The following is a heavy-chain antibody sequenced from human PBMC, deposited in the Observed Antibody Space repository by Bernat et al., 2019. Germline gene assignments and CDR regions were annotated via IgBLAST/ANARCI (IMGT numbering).Heavy chain of an antibody. CDR3: ARITYYYDSSGYYYPNFDY. Sequence: QVTLKESGPVLVKPTETLTLTCTVSGFSLSNARMGVSWIRHPPGKALEWLAHIFSNDEKSYSTSLKSRLTISKDTSKSQVVLTMTNMDPVDTATYYCARITYYYDSSGYYYPNFDYWGQGTLVTVSS. J-gene: IGHJ4*02. V-gene: IGHV2-26*01. D-gene: IGHD3-22*01. CDR2: IFSNDEK. CDR1: GFSLSNARMG.